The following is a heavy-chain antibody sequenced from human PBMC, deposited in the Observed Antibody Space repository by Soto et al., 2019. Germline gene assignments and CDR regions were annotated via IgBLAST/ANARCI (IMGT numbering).Heavy chain of an antibody. CDR1: GYSFTGYS. V-gene: IGHV1-18*01. CDR2: ISTYNAKT. J-gene: IGHJ6*02. Sequence: QVHLAQSGDEVKRPGASVKVSCKTSGYSFTGYSLSWVRQAPGQGLEWLGWISTYNAKTEYAQDFKGRVTLTTATTTSTADVELRSLRSDDPAVSYCARWGPKWLSHYYYAAMDVWGQGTTVTVSS. D-gene: IGHD5-12*01. CDR3: ARWGPKWLSHYYYAAMDV.